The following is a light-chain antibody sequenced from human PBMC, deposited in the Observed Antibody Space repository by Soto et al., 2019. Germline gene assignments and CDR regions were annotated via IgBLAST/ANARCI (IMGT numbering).Light chain of an antibody. J-gene: IGKJ2*01. Sequence: DIQMTQSPSTLSASVGDRVTLTCRASQSVSDWLAWYQQKPGKAPKVLIYKASNLESGVPSTFSGSGSGTEFTLTISSLQPDDSATYYCQQYNTFSPYTFGHGTKLEI. CDR1: QSVSDW. CDR3: QQYNTFSPYT. V-gene: IGKV1-5*03. CDR2: KAS.